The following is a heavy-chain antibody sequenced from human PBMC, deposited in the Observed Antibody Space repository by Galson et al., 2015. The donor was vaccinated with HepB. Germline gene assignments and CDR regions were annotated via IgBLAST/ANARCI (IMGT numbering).Heavy chain of an antibody. CDR3: VKAARLRINDY. J-gene: IGHJ4*02. CDR2: ISSNGGST. D-gene: IGHD6-6*01. V-gene: IGHV3-64D*06. CDR1: GFTFSSYA. Sequence: SLRLSCAASGFTFSSYAMHWVRQAPGKGLEYVSAISSNGGSTYYADSVKGRFTISRDNSKNTLYLQMSSLRAEDTAVYYCVKAARLRINDYWGQGTLVTVSS.